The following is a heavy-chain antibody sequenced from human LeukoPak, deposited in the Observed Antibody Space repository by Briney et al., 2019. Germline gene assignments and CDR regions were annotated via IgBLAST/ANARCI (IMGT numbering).Heavy chain of an antibody. CDR3: AREGIAAAGIQH. J-gene: IGHJ1*01. V-gene: IGHV1-2*02. CDR2: INPNSGGT. Sequence: ASVKVSCKAFGYTFTGYYMHWVRQAPGQGLEWMGWINPNSGGTNYAQKFQGRVTMTRDTSISTAYMELSRLRSDDTAVYYCAREGIAAAGIQHWGQGTLVTVSS. D-gene: IGHD6-13*01. CDR1: GYTFTGYY.